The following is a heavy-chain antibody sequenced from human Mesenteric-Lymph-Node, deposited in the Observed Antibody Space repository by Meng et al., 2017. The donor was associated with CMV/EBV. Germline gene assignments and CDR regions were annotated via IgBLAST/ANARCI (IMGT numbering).Heavy chain of an antibody. CDR1: GYSFTSYW. CDR3: ARLREAPGGVFDY. J-gene: IGHJ4*02. V-gene: IGHV5-51*01. D-gene: IGHD3-16*01. Sequence: KVSCKGSGYSFTSYWIGWVRQRPGKGLEWMGIIYPGDSDTRYSPSFQGQVTISADKSISTAYLQWSSLKASDTAMYYCARLREAPGGVFDYWGQGTLVTVSS. CDR2: IYPGDSDT.